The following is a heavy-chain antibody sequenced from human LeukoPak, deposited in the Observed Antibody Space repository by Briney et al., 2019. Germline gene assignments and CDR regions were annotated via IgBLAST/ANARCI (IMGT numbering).Heavy chain of an antibody. J-gene: IGHJ1*01. CDR2: ISAYNGNT. CDR3: ARDWAPLTGYYSAEYFQH. Sequence: ASVKVSCKASGYTFTSYGISWVRQAPGQGLEWMGWISAYNGNTNYAQKPQGRVTMTTDTSTSTAYMELRSLRSDDTAVYYCARDWAPLTGYYSAEYFQHWGQGTLVTVSS. CDR1: GYTFTSYG. V-gene: IGHV1-18*01. D-gene: IGHD3-9*01.